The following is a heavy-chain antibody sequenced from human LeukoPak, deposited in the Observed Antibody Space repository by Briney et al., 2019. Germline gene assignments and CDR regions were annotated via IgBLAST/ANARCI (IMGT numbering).Heavy chain of an antibody. CDR2: IHTSGST. D-gene: IGHD3-22*01. Sequence: SETLSLTCTFSSGCISSYYWSWIRQPAGKGLEWIERIHTSGSTNYNPSLKSRVTMSVDTSKNQFSLKLSSVTAADTAVYYCARDVYYYDSSGRYFDYWGQGTLVTVSS. CDR3: ARDVYYYDSSGRYFDY. V-gene: IGHV4-4*07. J-gene: IGHJ4*02. CDR1: SGCISSYY.